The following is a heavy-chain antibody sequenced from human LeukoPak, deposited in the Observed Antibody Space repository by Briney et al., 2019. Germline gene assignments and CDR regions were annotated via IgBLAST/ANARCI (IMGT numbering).Heavy chain of an antibody. CDR1: GGSISSGGYY. D-gene: IGHD3-3*01. Sequence: PSETLSLTCTVSGGSISSGGYYWSWIRQHPGKGLEWIGYIYYSGSTYYNPSLKSRVTISVDTSKNQFSLKLSSVTAADTAVYYCARDIWSGPEEWRFDPWGQGTLVTVSS. V-gene: IGHV4-31*03. CDR3: ARDIWSGPEEWRFDP. CDR2: IYYSGST. J-gene: IGHJ5*02.